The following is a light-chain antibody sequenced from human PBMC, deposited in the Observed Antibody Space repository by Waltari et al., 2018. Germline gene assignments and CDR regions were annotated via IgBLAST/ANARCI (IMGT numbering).Light chain of an antibody. CDR1: QRVRNF. CDR3: RQRSNWPLT. Sequence: DTVLTQSPATLSLSLGERTILSCRASQRVRNFLAWYQQKPGQAPRLLIYDTSNRATGVPARFSGRGFGTAFTLTISGLEPEDFAVYYCRQRSNWPLTFGGGTKVEIK. V-gene: IGKV3-11*01. J-gene: IGKJ4*01. CDR2: DTS.